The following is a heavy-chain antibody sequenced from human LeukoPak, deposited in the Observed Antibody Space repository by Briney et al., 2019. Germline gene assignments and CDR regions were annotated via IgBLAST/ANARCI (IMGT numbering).Heavy chain of an antibody. Sequence: ASVKVSCKASGYTFPSYFMHWVRQAPGQGLEWMGIINPTGGSTTYAQKFQGRVTMTRDTSTSTVYMELSSLRSEDTAVYYCARTFSSGYYYFEYWGQGTLVTVSS. V-gene: IGHV1-46*01. CDR2: INPTGGST. CDR3: ARTFSSGYYYFEY. J-gene: IGHJ4*02. CDR1: GYTFPSYF. D-gene: IGHD6-19*01.